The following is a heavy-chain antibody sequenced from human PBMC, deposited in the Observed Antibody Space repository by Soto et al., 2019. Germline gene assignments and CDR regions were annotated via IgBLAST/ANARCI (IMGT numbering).Heavy chain of an antibody. D-gene: IGHD1-26*01. Sequence: QVQLVESGGGLVKPGGSLRLSCAASGFTFSGYYMTWIRQAPGKGLEWVSYISSGGSSIYYADSVKGRFTISRDNAKNSLYLQMNSLRAEGTAVYYCARDPGRWDTDYWGQGTLVTVSS. CDR1: GFTFSGYY. J-gene: IGHJ4*02. CDR2: ISSGGSSI. V-gene: IGHV3-11*01. CDR3: ARDPGRWDTDY.